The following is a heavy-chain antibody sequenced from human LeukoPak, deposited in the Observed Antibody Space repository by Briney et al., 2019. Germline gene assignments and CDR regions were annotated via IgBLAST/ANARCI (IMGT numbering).Heavy chain of an antibody. V-gene: IGHV3-66*02. CDR1: GFSVSSNY. CDR2: IYSGGST. Sequence: QPGGSLRLSCAASGFSVSSNYISWVRQAPGKGLEWVTIIYSGGSTYYADSVKGRFTISRDNSKNTLYLQMNSLRVEDTAVYYCARELHWGEGTLVTVSS. CDR3: ARELH. D-gene: IGHD1-26*01. J-gene: IGHJ4*02.